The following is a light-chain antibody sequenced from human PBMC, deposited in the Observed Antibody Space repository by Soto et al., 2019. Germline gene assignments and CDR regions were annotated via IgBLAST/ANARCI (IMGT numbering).Light chain of an antibody. CDR1: SSNIGAGYE. Sequence: QSVLTQPPSVSGAPGQRVTISCTGSSSNIGAGYEVHWYQQLPGTAPKLLIYGDRYRPSGVPDRFSGSKSGTSVSLAITGLKDEDEADYHCQAYDSSLSGMVFGGGTKLTVL. CDR3: QAYDSSLSGMV. CDR2: GDR. V-gene: IGLV1-40*01. J-gene: IGLJ3*02.